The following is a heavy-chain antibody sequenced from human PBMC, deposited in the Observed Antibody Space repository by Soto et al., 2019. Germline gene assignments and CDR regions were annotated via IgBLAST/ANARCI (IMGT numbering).Heavy chain of an antibody. D-gene: IGHD1-26*01. V-gene: IGHV4-39*01. CDR1: GGSISSSSYY. Sequence: QLQLQESGPGLVKPSGTLSLTCTVSGGSISSSSYYWGWIRQPPGKGLEWIGSIYYSGSTYYNPSLKSRVTISVDTSKNQFSLKLSSVTAADTAVYYCARLLRGSYIYFDYWGQGTLVTVSS. CDR3: ARLLRGSYIYFDY. J-gene: IGHJ4*02. CDR2: IYYSGST.